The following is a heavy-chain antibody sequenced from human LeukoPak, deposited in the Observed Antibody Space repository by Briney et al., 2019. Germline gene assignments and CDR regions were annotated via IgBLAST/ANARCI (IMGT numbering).Heavy chain of an antibody. Sequence: PGGSLRLSCAASGFPFSSYAMSWVRQAPGKGLEWVSGISGGGVSTYYADSVKGRFTTSRDNSKNTMYLQMNSLRTEDTAVYYCARAEAAGDNRGGYYYFYMDVWGKGTTVTVSS. CDR1: GFPFSSYA. J-gene: IGHJ6*03. D-gene: IGHD6-25*01. CDR2: ISGGGVST. CDR3: ARAEAAGDNRGGYYYFYMDV. V-gene: IGHV3-23*01.